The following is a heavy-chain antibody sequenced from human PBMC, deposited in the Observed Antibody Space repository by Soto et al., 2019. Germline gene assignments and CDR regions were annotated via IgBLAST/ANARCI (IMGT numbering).Heavy chain of an antibody. J-gene: IGHJ4*02. V-gene: IGHV3-33*01. D-gene: IGHD3-10*01. Sequence: QVQLVESGGGVVQPGRSLRLSCVTSGFPFNKYGMHWVRQAPGKGLEWVAIIWYDGSEKYYGDSVKGRFTISRDNSRDTLFLQWDSLRADDTAMYYCARLGGSGGDSIDYWGQGTLVTVSS. CDR2: IWYDGSEK. CDR3: ARLGGSGGDSIDY. CDR1: GFPFNKYG.